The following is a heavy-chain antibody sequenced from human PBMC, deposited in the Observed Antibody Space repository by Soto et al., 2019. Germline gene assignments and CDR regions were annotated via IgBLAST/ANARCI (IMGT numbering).Heavy chain of an antibody. CDR1: GFTFRDPA. Sequence: GGSQRLSCAASGFTFRDPAMHWVRQASGKGLEWVGRIRSKANSYATAYAASVKGRFTISRDNAKNSLYLQMNSLRAEDTAVYYCARVILPIVGDYFDSWGQGTLVTVSS. D-gene: IGHD1-26*01. J-gene: IGHJ4*02. CDR3: ARVILPIVGDYFDS. V-gene: IGHV3-73*01. CDR2: IRSKANSYAT.